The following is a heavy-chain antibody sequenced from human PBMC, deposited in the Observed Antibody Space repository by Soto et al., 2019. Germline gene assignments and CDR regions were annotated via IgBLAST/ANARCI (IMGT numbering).Heavy chain of an antibody. V-gene: IGHV4-59*01. Sequence: SETLSLTCSVSGGSISSYCCSWIRQPPGKGLEWIGNVYYSGNTNYNPSLNSRVTISIDTSKNQFSLKLSSVTAADTGVYFCAGVFGEWGVDYYYYYGMDVWGQGTTVTVSS. CDR3: AGVFGEWGVDYYYYYGMDV. CDR2: VYYSGNT. J-gene: IGHJ6*02. CDR1: GGSISSYC. D-gene: IGHD3-10*01.